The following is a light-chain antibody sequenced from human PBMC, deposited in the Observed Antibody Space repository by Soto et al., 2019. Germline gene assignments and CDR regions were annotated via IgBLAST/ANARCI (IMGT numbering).Light chain of an antibody. Sequence: VGTLSLYTGSKSTGARATRSCMASQSVTSRSLAWYQQRPGQAPRLLISGASSRAADIPDRFSGSGSGTDFTLTISGLEPEDFAVYYCQQYDNSPRTFGGGTKVDIK. CDR1: QSVTSRS. CDR2: GAS. V-gene: IGKV3-20*01. CDR3: QQYDNSPRT. J-gene: IGKJ4*02.